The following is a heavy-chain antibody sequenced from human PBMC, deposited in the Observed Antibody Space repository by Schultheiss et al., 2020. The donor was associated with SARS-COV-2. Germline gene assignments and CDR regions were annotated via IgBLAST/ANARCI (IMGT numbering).Heavy chain of an antibody. CDR3: AKDLSGIAARDVEDV. D-gene: IGHD6-25*01. J-gene: IGHJ6*02. CDR2: IWYDGSNK. Sequence: GESLKISCAASGFIFSNYGMHWVRQAPGKGLEWVAVIWYDGSNKYYADSVKGRFTISRDNSKNTLYLQMNSLRAEDTAVYYCAKDLSGIAARDVEDVWGQGTTVTVSS. V-gene: IGHV3-30*02. CDR1: GFIFSNYG.